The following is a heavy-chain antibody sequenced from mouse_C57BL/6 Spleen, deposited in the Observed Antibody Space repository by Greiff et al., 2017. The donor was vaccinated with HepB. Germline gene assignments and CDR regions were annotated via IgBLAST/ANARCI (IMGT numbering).Heavy chain of an antibody. CDR1: GYTFTSYW. V-gene: IGHV1-7*01. CDR3: ARLSFYDGYYEGGYYAMDY. Sequence: QVQLQQSGAELAKPGASVKLSCKASGYTFTSYWMHWVKQRPGQGLEWIGYINPSSGYTKYNQKFKDKATLTADKSSSTAYMQLSSLTYEDSAVYYCARLSFYDGYYEGGYYAMDYWGQGTSVTVSS. D-gene: IGHD2-3*01. J-gene: IGHJ4*01. CDR2: INPSSGYT.